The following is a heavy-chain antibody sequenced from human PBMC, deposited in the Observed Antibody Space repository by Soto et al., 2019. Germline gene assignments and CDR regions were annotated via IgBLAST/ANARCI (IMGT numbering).Heavy chain of an antibody. D-gene: IGHD4-17*01. CDR2: IYYSGST. Sequence: SETLSLTCTVSGGSISSYYWSWIRQPPGKGLGWIGYIYYSGSTNYNPSLKSRVTISVDTSKNQFSLKLSSVTAADTAVYYCASSFHDYGDYYYYYYMDVWGKGTTVTVSS. CDR1: GGSISSYY. V-gene: IGHV4-59*01. J-gene: IGHJ6*03. CDR3: ASSFHDYGDYYYYYYMDV.